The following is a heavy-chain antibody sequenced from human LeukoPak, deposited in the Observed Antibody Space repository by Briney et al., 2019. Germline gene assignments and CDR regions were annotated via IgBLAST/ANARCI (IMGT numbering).Heavy chain of an antibody. CDR1: GGSISSSSYY. V-gene: IGHV4-39*07. Sequence: SETLSLTCTVSGGSISSSSYYWGWIRQPPGKGLEWIGSIYYSGSTYYNPSLKSRVTISVDTSKNQFSLKLSSVTAADTALYSCARAVSIRFDLLSVPYYFDYWGQGGLITVSS. D-gene: IGHD3-9*01. CDR3: ARAVSIRFDLLSVPYYFDY. CDR2: IYYSGST. J-gene: IGHJ4*02.